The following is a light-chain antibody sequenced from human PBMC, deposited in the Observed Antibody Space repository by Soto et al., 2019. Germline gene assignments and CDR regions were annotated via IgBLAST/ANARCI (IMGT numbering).Light chain of an antibody. CDR1: QSMGSN. Sequence: EIVMTQSPDTMSVSPGERATLSCRASQSMGSNVAWYQQKPGQAPRLLIYGASTRATGIPARFSGSGSGTDFTLTISSLEPEDFAVYYCQQRSNWPITFGQGTRLEIK. J-gene: IGKJ5*01. CDR3: QQRSNWPIT. V-gene: IGKV3-15*01. CDR2: GAS.